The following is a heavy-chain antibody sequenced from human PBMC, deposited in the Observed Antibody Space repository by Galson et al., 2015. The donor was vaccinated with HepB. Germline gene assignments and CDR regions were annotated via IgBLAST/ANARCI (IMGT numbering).Heavy chain of an antibody. CDR1: GDSASGNSAA. CDR2: AYYRSKWSY. Sequence: CAISGDSASGNSAAWNWIRQSPSRGLEWLGRAYYRSKWSYDYSVSVKSRITINPDTSKNQFSLQLNSVTPEDTAVYFCARALYCTSSATSYCNSMDVWGQGTTVTVSS. D-gene: IGHD2/OR15-2a*01. J-gene: IGHJ6*02. V-gene: IGHV6-1*01. CDR3: ARALYCTSSATSYCNSMDV.